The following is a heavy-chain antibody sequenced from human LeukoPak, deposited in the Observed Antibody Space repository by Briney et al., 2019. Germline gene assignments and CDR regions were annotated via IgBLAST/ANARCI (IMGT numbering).Heavy chain of an antibody. Sequence: SETLSLTCTVSGGSISGSHYYWGWIRQSPGKGLQWIGSVYYSGSTYYSPSLKSRLTISVDTSKSQFSLKLSSVTAADTAIYYCAVLPATDTYYYDSIGYYRPGVHWGQGTLVSVSS. CDR3: AVLPATDTYYYDSIGYYRPGVH. CDR2: VYYSGST. D-gene: IGHD3-22*01. V-gene: IGHV4-39*07. CDR1: GGSISGSHYY. J-gene: IGHJ4*02.